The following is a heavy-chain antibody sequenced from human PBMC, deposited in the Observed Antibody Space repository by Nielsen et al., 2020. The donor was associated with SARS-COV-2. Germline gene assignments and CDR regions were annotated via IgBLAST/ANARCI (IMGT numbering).Heavy chain of an antibody. CDR3: ARTPTGYYIN. V-gene: IGHV4-31*11. CDR1: GGSFSGYY. J-gene: IGHJ4*02. CDR2: IYYSGST. D-gene: IGHD3-9*01. Sequence: SETLSLTCAVYGGSFSGYYWSWIRQHPGKGLEWIGYIYYSGSTYYNPSLKSRVTISVDTSKNQFSLKLSSVTAADTAVYYCARTPTGYYINWGQGTLVTVSS.